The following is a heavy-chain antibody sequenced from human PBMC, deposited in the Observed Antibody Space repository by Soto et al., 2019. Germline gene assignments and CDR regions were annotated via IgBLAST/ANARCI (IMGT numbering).Heavy chain of an antibody. CDR1: GFRFRTRA. V-gene: IGHV3-23*01. Sequence: PGGSLRLSCAASGFRFRTRAMSWVRQAPGRGLEWVASIRPGGDSKYYAASVKGRFAVSRHNSNVTLYLQMDSLRVEDTAIYYCTTHEEGAPWAGGFDSWGQGTLVTVSS. J-gene: IGHJ5*01. CDR3: TTHEEGAPWAGGFDS. CDR2: IRPGGDSK. D-gene: IGHD1-26*01.